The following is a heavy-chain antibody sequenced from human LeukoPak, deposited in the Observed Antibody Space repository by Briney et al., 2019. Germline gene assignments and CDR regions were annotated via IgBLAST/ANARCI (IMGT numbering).Heavy chain of an antibody. CDR3: ARTTVTRYNWFDP. V-gene: IGHV4-4*07. J-gene: IGHJ5*02. CDR2: IYTSGST. D-gene: IGHD4-17*01. Sequence: WIGRIYTSGSTNYNPSLKSRVTMSVDTSKNQFSLKLSSVTAADTAVYYCARTTVTRYNWFDPWGQGTLVTVSS.